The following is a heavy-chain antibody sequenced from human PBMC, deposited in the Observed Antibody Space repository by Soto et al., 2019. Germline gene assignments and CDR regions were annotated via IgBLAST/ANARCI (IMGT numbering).Heavy chain of an antibody. CDR2: IIPIFGTA. CDR1: GGTFSSYA. Sequence: QVQLVQSGAEVKKPGSSVNVSCKASGGTFSSYAISWVRQAPGQGLEWMGGIIPIFGTANDAQKFQGRVTITADDSTSPAYMELSSLTSDDTAVYYCARDPDDYGDYDGYWGQGTLVTVSS. D-gene: IGHD4-17*01. V-gene: IGHV1-69*12. CDR3: ARDPDDYGDYDGY. J-gene: IGHJ4*02.